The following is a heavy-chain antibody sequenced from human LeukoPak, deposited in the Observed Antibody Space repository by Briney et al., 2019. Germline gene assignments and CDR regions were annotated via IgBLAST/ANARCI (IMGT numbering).Heavy chain of an antibody. CDR2: IIPILGIA. Sequence: ASVKVSCKASGGTFSSYAISRVRQAPGQGLEWMGRIIPILGIANYAQKFQGRVTITADKSTSTAYMELSSLRSEDTAVYYCARGIAVAGTDDAFDIWGQGTMVTVSS. V-gene: IGHV1-69*04. J-gene: IGHJ3*02. CDR3: ARGIAVAGTDDAFDI. CDR1: GGTFSSYA. D-gene: IGHD6-19*01.